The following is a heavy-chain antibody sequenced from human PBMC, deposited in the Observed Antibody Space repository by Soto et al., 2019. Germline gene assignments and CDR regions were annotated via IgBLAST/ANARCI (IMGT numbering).Heavy chain of an antibody. Sequence: SETLSLTCTVSGGSISSGGYYWSWIRQHPGKGLEWIGYIYYSGSTYYNPSLKSRVTISVDTSKNQFSLKLSSVTAADTAVYYCARESCITMVGGPQCYFDYWGQGTLVTVSS. CDR2: IYYSGST. J-gene: IGHJ4*02. CDR1: GGSISSGGYY. V-gene: IGHV4-31*03. CDR3: ARESCITMVGGPQCYFDY. D-gene: IGHD3-10*02.